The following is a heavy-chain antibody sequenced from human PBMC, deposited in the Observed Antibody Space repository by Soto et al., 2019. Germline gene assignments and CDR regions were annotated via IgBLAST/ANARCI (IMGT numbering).Heavy chain of an antibody. V-gene: IGHV1-69*01. Sequence: QVQLVQSGAEVKKPGSSVKVSCKASGGTFSSYAISWVRQAPGQGLEWMGGIIPIFGTANYAQKFQGRVTITADESTSTAYMELSSLRSEDTAVYYCARGIALYDFWRAPYGMDVWGQGTTVTVSS. CDR2: IIPIFGTA. CDR1: GGTFSSYA. D-gene: IGHD3-3*01. CDR3: ARGIALYDFWRAPYGMDV. J-gene: IGHJ6*02.